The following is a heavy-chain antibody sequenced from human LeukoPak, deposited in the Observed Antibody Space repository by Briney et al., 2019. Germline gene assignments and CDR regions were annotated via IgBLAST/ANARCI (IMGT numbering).Heavy chain of an antibody. V-gene: IGHV3-21*01. CDR3: ARDIGGSYTAIDY. CDR1: GFTFSSYS. J-gene: IGHJ4*02. D-gene: IGHD1-26*01. Sequence: GGSLRLSCAASGFTFSSYSTNWVRQAPGKGVEWVSFISSSSAHINYADSVKGRFTISRDNPRNSLYLQMNSLRAEDTAVYYCARDIGGSYTAIDYWGQGTLVTVSS. CDR2: ISSSSAHI.